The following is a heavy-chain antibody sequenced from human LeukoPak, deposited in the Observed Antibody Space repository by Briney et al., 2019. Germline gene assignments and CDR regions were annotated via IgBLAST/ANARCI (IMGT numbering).Heavy chain of an antibody. CDR2: IYYSGST. CDR3: ASARDFGWEGIWN. V-gene: IGHV4-59*08. D-gene: IGHD6-19*01. J-gene: IGHJ4*02. Sequence: PSETLSLTCTVSGGSISSYHWSWIRQPPGKGLEWIGSIYYSGSTNYNPSLKSRVTISVDTSKNQFSLKLSSVTAADTAVYYCASARDFGWEGIWNWGQGTLVTVSS. CDR1: GGSISSYH.